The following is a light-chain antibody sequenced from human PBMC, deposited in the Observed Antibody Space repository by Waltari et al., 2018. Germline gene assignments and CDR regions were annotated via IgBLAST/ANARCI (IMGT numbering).Light chain of an antibody. CDR3: SSYISSSTLEL. J-gene: IGLJ2*01. V-gene: IGLV2-14*03. Sequence: QSALTQAASVSGSPGQSITISCPGSSSDVGGYNYVSWYQQHPGKAPKLIIYDVSNRPPGVSNRFSGAKSGNTASLTISWLQAEDEADYYCSSYISSSTLELFGGGTSLTVL. CDR2: DVS. CDR1: SSDVGGYNY.